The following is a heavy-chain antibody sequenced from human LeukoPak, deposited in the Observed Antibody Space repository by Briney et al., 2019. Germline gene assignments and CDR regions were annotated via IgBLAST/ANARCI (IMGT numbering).Heavy chain of an antibody. CDR3: AKDRGYGGNAYDAFDI. V-gene: IGHV3-53*01. CDR1: GFTVSNNY. CDR2: IYSGGST. D-gene: IGHD4-23*01. Sequence: GGSLRLSCAASGFTVSNNYMSWVRQAPGKGLEWVSVIYSGGSTYYADSVKGRFTISRDNSKNTLYLQMNSLRAEDTAVYYCAKDRGYGGNAYDAFDIWGQGTMVTVSS. J-gene: IGHJ3*02.